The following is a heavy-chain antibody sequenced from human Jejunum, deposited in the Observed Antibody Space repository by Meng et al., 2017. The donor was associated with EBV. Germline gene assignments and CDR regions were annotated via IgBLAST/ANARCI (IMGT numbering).Heavy chain of an antibody. CDR1: GLSLSNYA. V-gene: IGHV3-23*04. D-gene: IGHD5-24*01. J-gene: IGHJ4*02. CDR2: VSGTGSTT. CDR3: VRDGYNYIPFDY. Sequence: VHLGGAGGGLVKPGGSLRLSCEASGLSLSNYAMSWVRQAPGKGLEWVSHVSGTGSTTYYADSVKGRFTASRDNSNNILYLQMNSLGADDTAVYYCVRDGYNYIPFDYWGQGTLVTVSS.